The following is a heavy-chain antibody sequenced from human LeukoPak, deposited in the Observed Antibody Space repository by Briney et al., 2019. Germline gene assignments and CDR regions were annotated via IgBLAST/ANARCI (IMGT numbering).Heavy chain of an antibody. V-gene: IGHV3-23*05. J-gene: IGHJ4*02. D-gene: IGHD4-11*01. Sequence: GGSLRLSCVASGFTFSDYAMNWVRQAPGKGLEWVSTFKTKYNQVYYAESVRGRFTISTDNSKKTVYLQMNSLRAEDTALYYCARSVPDYTRFDYWGQGALVTISS. CDR1: GFTFSDYA. CDR2: FKTKYNQV. CDR3: ARSVPDYTRFDY.